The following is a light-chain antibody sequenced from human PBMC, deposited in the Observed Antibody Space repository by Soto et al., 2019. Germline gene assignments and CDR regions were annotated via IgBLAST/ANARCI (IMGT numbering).Light chain of an antibody. Sequence: EIVVTQSPGILSVSTGDRATLSCRASQSVSTNLAWYQQKPGQAPTLLIYAASTRATGIPARFTGSGSGTDFTLTVSSLQSEDFAVYYCQAYSKWLLLTVGPGTRVDIK. V-gene: IGKV3-15*01. J-gene: IGKJ3*01. CDR1: QSVSTN. CDR2: AAS. CDR3: QAYSKWLLLT.